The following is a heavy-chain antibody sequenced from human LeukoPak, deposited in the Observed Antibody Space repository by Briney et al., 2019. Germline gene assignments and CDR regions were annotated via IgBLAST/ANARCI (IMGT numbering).Heavy chain of an antibody. D-gene: IGHD1-14*01. Sequence: GGSLRLSCAASGFTFDDYGMSWVRQAPGKGLEWVSGINWNGGSTGYADSVKGRFTISRDNAKNSLYLQMNSLRAEDTAVYYCARDASKTSYYYYYYMDVWGKGTTVTVSS. CDR2: INWNGGST. CDR1: GFTFDDYG. J-gene: IGHJ6*03. V-gene: IGHV3-20*04. CDR3: ARDASKTSYYYYYYMDV.